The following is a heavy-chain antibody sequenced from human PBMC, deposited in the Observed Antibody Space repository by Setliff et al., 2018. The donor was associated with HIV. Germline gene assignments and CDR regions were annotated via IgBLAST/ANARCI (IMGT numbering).Heavy chain of an antibody. CDR2: INHSGST. Sequence: PSETLSLTCAVYGGSFSGYYWNWIRQSPGKGLEWIGEINHSGSTNYNPSLKSRITISVDTSKKQFSLKLSSVTAADTAVYYCARLGDYDSSGYSWFDYWGQGTLVTVSS. CDR3: ARLGDYDSSGYSWFDY. D-gene: IGHD3-22*01. V-gene: IGHV4-34*01. J-gene: IGHJ4*02. CDR1: GGSFSGYY.